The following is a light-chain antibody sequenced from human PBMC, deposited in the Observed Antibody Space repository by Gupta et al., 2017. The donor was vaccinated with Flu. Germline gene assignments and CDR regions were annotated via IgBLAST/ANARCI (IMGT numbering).Light chain of an antibody. CDR2: EVN. CDR3: SSFAGNTYV. Sequence: QSALTQPPSASGSPGQSVTISCTGTNSDVGGYDYVSWYQHHPGKAPKVMIYEVNKRPSGVPDRFSGSKSGNSASLTVSGLQAEDEADYYCSSFAGNTYVFGTGTKVTGL. J-gene: IGLJ1*01. V-gene: IGLV2-8*01. CDR1: NSDVGGYDY.